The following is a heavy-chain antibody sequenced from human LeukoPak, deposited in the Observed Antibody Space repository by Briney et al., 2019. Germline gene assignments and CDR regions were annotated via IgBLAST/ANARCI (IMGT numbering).Heavy chain of an antibody. CDR3: ARGTLVNHYFDY. Sequence: GGSLRLSCAASGFTFSSYSMNWVRQAPGKGLEWVSIIYVSGDPYYSDSVKGRFTISRDNSKNIVYLQMNSLRVEDTAVYYCARGTLVNHYFDYWGQGILVSV. J-gene: IGHJ4*02. V-gene: IGHV3-66*01. CDR2: IYVSGDP. CDR1: GFTFSSYS. D-gene: IGHD2-8*02.